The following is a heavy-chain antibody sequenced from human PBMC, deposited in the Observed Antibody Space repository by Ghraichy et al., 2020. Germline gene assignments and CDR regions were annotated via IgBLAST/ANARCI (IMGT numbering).Heavy chain of an antibody. Sequence: GGYLRLSCAASGFAYSSYWMNWVRQAPGKGLEWVAYIKYDGSAEYYVDSVKGRFANFRDNTKNSLFLQMNSLRAENTAVYYCARWWGRFDYWGQGTLVTVSS. CDR1: GFAYSSYW. J-gene: IGHJ4*02. D-gene: IGHD2-21*02. V-gene: IGHV3-7*01. CDR2: IKYDGSAE. CDR3: ARWWGRFDY.